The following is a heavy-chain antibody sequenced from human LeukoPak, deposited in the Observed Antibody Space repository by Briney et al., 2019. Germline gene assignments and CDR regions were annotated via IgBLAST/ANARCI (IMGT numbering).Heavy chain of an antibody. D-gene: IGHD2-2*01. CDR3: TTDLPRVVVPAAIFSGVG. CDR1: RFTFNNYA. CDR2: ISGSGDST. V-gene: IGHV3-23*01. J-gene: IGHJ4*02. Sequence: GGSLRLSCAASRFTFNNYAMTWVRQAPGKGLEWVSTISGSGDSTYFGDSVKGRSTISRDNSKNTLYLQMNSLRAEDTAVYYCTTDLPRVVVPAAIFSGVGWGQGTLVTVSS.